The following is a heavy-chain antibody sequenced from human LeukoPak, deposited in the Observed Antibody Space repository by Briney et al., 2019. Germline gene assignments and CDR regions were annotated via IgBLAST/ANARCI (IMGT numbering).Heavy chain of an antibody. CDR1: GGSISTNDYY. D-gene: IGHD2-2*01. CDR3: ARDLILPAATGAFDI. J-gene: IGHJ3*02. V-gene: IGHV4-39*07. Sequence: SETLSLTCSVSGGSISTNDYYWNWIRQPPGMGLEYIGSIYYSGSTYYNPSLKSRVTISVDWSKNQFSLKLSSVTAADTAVYYCARDLILPAATGAFDIWGQGTMVTVSS. CDR2: IYYSGST.